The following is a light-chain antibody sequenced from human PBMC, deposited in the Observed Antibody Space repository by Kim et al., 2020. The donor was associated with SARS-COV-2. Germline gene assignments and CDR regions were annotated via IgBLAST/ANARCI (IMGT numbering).Light chain of an antibody. Sequence: ASVGDRVTSSCVASQGLKNHLGWFEQKSGEAPKALMYRVFSLEVGGPLKFSGRGYGTDFALTISSLQPEASATYDCLQYHTYPWTFGQGTKVDIK. CDR3: LQYHTYPWT. CDR2: RVF. CDR1: QGLKNH. J-gene: IGKJ1*01. V-gene: IGKV1-16*02.